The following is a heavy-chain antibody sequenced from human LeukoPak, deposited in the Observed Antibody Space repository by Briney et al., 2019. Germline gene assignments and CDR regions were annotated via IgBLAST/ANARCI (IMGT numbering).Heavy chain of an antibody. J-gene: IGHJ4*02. CDR2: ISSSGSTT. CDR1: GFTLSDYY. D-gene: IGHD4-17*01. Sequence: PGGSLRFSCAASGFTLSDYYMNWIRQAPGKGLEWISFISSSGSTTYYADSVKGRFTISRDNAKNSLYLQMNSLRAEDTAVYYCARGGGDYVLTYWGQGTLVTVSS. CDR3: ARGGGDYVLTY. V-gene: IGHV3-11*04.